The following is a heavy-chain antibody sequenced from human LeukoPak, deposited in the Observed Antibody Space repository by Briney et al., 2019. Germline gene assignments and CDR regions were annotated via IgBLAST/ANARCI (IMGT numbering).Heavy chain of an antibody. CDR2: ISGSGGST. CDR3: AKEWKGYDPFDY. D-gene: IGHD5-18*01. CDR1: GFTFSSYS. Sequence: PGGSLRLSCAASGFTFSSYSMRWVRQAPGKVLDWVSGISGSGGSTFYADSVKGRFTISRDNSKNTLYLQMNSLRAEDTAVYYCAKEWKGYDPFDYWGQGTLVTVSS. J-gene: IGHJ4*02. V-gene: IGHV3-23*01.